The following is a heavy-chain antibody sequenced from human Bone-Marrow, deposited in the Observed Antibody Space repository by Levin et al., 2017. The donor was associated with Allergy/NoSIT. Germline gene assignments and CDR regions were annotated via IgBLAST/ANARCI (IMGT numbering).Heavy chain of an antibody. J-gene: IGHJ4*02. D-gene: IGHD6-13*01. CDR3: VRGSGLATPGADY. CDR2: ISYSGTND. V-gene: IGHV3-30*03. CDR1: GFSFSNYG. Sequence: GGSLRLSCVASGFSFSNYGMHWVRQAPGRGLEWLGLISYSGTNDKYADSVKGRFTISRDNSKNTVYLQMSGLRVDDTSVYYCVRGSGLATPGADYWGQGTLVAVSS.